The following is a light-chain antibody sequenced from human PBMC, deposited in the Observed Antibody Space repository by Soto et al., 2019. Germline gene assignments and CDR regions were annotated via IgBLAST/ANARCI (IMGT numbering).Light chain of an antibody. J-gene: IGLJ3*02. CDR2: SDD. Sequence: QSVLTQPPSASGTPGQRVTISCSGSSSNVGSNTVSWYQQLPGTAPKVLIYSDDQRPSGVPDRFSGSRSGSSASLAISGLQSGDEADYYCGTWDNSVTGGRAVFGGGTKLTVL. CDR1: SSNVGSNT. CDR3: GTWDNSVTGGRAV. V-gene: IGLV1-44*01.